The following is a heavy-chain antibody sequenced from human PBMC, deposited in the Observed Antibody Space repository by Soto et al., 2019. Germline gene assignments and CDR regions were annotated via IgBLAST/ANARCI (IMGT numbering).Heavy chain of an antibody. CDR1: GFTFSNAW. J-gene: IGHJ6*02. V-gene: IGHV3-15*07. CDR3: TTGGSSSNFYYYYGMDV. CDR2: IKSKTDGGTT. Sequence: EVQLVESGGGLVKPGGSLRLSCAASGFTFSNAWMNWVRQAPGKGLEWVGRIKSKTDGGTTDYAAPVKGRFTISRDDSINTLHLQMNSLKTDDTAVYYCTTGGSSSNFYYYYGMDVWGQGTTVTVSS. D-gene: IGHD6-6*01.